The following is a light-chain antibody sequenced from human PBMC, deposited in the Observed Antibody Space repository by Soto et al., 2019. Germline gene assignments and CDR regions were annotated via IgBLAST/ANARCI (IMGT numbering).Light chain of an antibody. CDR3: QLRANSPPKYT. J-gene: IGKJ2*01. CDR2: GAS. CDR1: QTISSSD. Sequence: EIVLTQSPGTLSLSPGERDTLSCRASQTISSSDLAWYQQKPGQAPRLLIFGASSRAPDIPDRFSGSGSGTDFTLTISRLEPEDFAVYYCQLRANSPPKYTFGQGTKLEI. V-gene: IGKV3-20*01.